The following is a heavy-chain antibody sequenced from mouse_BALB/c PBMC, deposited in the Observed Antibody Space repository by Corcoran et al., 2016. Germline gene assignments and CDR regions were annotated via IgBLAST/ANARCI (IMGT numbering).Heavy chain of an antibody. CDR3: ARVGDGYY. J-gene: IGHJ4*01. Sequence: DVHLQESGPGLVKPSQSLSLTCSVTGYSITSGYYWNWIRQFPGNKLEWMGYISYDGSNNYNPSLKNRISITRDTSKNQFFLKLNSVTTEDTATYYCARVGDGYYWGQGTSVTVSS. V-gene: IGHV3-6*02. CDR2: ISYDGSN. D-gene: IGHD2-3*01. CDR1: GYSITSGYY.